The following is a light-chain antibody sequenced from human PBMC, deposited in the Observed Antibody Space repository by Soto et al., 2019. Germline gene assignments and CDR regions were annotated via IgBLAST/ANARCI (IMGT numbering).Light chain of an antibody. CDR3: MQALQTPRS. CDR2: LGS. V-gene: IGKV2-28*01. CDR1: QSLLHSNGYNC. J-gene: IGKJ4*01. Sequence: DIVMTQSPLSLPDTPGEPASISCRSSQSLLHSNGYNCLDWYLQKPGQSPQLLIYLGSNRASGVPDRFSGSGSGTDFTLKISRVEAEDVGVYYCMQALQTPRSFGGGTKVEIK.